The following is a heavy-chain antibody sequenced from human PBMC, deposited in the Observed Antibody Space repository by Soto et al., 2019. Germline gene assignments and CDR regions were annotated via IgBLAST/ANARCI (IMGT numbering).Heavy chain of an antibody. Sequence: PSETLSLTCTVSGGSISSGGYYWSWIRQHPGKGLEWIGYIYYSGSTYYNPSLKSRVTISVDTSKNQFSLKLSSVTAADTAVYYCARHVLSSGWYGRVNWFDPWGQGTLVTVSS. CDR2: IYYSGST. CDR3: ARHVLSSGWYGRVNWFDP. D-gene: IGHD6-19*01. V-gene: IGHV4-31*03. CDR1: GGSISSGGYY. J-gene: IGHJ5*02.